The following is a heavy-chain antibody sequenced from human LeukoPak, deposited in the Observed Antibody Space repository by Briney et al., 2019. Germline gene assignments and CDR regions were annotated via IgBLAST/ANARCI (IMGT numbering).Heavy chain of an antibody. CDR2: IYYSGST. CDR1: GGSISSSSYY. J-gene: IGHJ4*02. V-gene: IGHV4-39*01. D-gene: IGHD3-10*01. Sequence: PSETLSLTCTVSGGSISSSSYYWGWIRQPPGKGLEWIGSIYYSGSTYYNPSLKSRVTISVDTSKNQFSLKLSSVTAADTAVYHCLSSFGQLNDYWGQGTLVTVSS. CDR3: LSSFGQLNDY.